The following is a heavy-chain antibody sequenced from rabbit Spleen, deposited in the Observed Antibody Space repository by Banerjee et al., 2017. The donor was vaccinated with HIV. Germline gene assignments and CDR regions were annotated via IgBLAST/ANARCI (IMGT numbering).Heavy chain of an antibody. Sequence: QEQLVESGGGLVQPGGSLKLSCKVSGFDFSRTGVSWVRQAPGKGLEWIGYIDLVFGVTYYATWVNGRFTISSHNAQNTLYLQLNSLTAADTATYFCVRGASGTGYYSLWGPGTLVTVS. CDR3: VRGASGTGYYSL. D-gene: IGHD1-1*01. V-gene: IGHV1S47*01. CDR1: GFDFSRTG. J-gene: IGHJ6*01. CDR2: IDLVFGVT.